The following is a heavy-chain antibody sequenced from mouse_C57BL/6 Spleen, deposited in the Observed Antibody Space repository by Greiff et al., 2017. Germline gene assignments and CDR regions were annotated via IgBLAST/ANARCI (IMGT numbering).Heavy chain of an antibody. J-gene: IGHJ1*03. CDR2: IAPETGGT. Sequence: QVQLQQSGAELVRPGASVTLSCKASGYTFTDYEMHWVKQTPVHGLEWIGAIAPETGGTAYNQKFKGKAILTADKSSSTAYMELRSLTSEDSAVYYGTRHEYYGSSNWYFDVWGTGTTVTVSS. D-gene: IGHD1-1*01. CDR1: GYTFTDYE. CDR3: TRHEYYGSSNWYFDV. V-gene: IGHV1-15*01.